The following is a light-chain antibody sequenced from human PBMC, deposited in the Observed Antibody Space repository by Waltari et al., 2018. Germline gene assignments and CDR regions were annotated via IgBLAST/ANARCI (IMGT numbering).Light chain of an antibody. CDR2: KAS. Sequence: DIQMTQSPSTLSASVVDTVTIACRASQSISSWLAWYQQKPGKAPKLLIYKASTLESGVPSRFSGSGSGTEFTLTISSLQPDDFATYYCQHYNTYSRSITFGQGTRLEIQ. J-gene: IGKJ5*01. CDR1: QSISSW. CDR3: QHYNTYSRSIT. V-gene: IGKV1-5*03.